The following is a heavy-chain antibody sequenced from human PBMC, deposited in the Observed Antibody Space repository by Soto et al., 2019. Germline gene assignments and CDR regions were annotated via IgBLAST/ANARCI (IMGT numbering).Heavy chain of an antibody. CDR1: GFTFSSYG. D-gene: IGHD3-9*01. Sequence: GGSLRLSCTASGFTFSSYGMGWGRQAPGKGLQWVSTIRGDGGQTHYTDSVKGRFSISRDNSKNTVYLQMDSLRAEDTAMYFCARDVGLDSDDFFAYWGQGTLVTVSS. CDR2: IRGDGGQT. J-gene: IGHJ4*02. V-gene: IGHV3-23*01. CDR3: ARDVGLDSDDFFAY.